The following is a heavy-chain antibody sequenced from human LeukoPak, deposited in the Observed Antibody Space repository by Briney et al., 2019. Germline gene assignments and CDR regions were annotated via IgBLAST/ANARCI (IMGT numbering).Heavy chain of an antibody. D-gene: IGHD1-1*01. CDR1: GGSVNSGAYY. V-gene: IGHV4-31*03. CDR3: ARGTGAL. CDR2: IYYSGGT. J-gene: IGHJ4*02. Sequence: PSETLSLTCTVSGGSVNSGAYYWSWVHQHPGKGLEWIGYIYYSGGTYYNPSLKSRVTISKDTSKNQFSLKLSSVTAADTAVYYCARGTGALWGQGTLVTVSS.